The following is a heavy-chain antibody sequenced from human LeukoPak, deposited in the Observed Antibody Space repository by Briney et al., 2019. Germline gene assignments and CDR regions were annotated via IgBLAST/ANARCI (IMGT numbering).Heavy chain of an antibody. CDR1: GYTFTNYD. CDR3: AGGRAGDAFDI. Sequence: ASVKVSCKASGYTFTNYDINWVRQATGQGLEWMGWMNPNSGNTGYAQKFQGRVSMTRNTSISTAYMELSSLRSEDTAVYYCAGGRAGDAFDIWGQGTMVTVSS. CDR2: MNPNSGNT. V-gene: IGHV1-8*01. J-gene: IGHJ3*02. D-gene: IGHD6-19*01.